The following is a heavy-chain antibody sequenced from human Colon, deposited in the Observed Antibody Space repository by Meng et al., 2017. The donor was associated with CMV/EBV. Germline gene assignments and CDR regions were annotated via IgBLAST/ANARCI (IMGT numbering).Heavy chain of an antibody. J-gene: IGHJ3*02. Sequence: GGPLRLSCVASGFTLSSYDMHWVRQAPGKGLEWISHISTQSLTTVYADSVKGRFNISRDNAKNSVYLQMNSLRAEDTAVYYCARKGWNYREAFDMWGQGTRVT. CDR1: GFTLSSYD. V-gene: IGHV3-48*03. CDR2: ISTQSLTT. CDR3: ARKGWNYREAFDM. D-gene: IGHD3-16*02.